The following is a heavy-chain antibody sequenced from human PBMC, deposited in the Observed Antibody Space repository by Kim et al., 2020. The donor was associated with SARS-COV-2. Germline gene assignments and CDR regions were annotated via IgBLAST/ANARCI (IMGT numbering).Heavy chain of an antibody. J-gene: IGHJ5*02. CDR3: TRHAGEGWWDGANA. V-gene: IGHV5-51*01. D-gene: IGHD2-8*02. CDR1: GYDFSTSW. CDR2: VYPGDSDT. Sequence: GESLKISCEGSGYDFSTSWIGWVRQKPGKGLEWMGIVYPGDSDTRYSRAFEGHVTISADKSINTSYLQWSSLQASDSAMYYCTRHAGEGWWDGANAWGQG.